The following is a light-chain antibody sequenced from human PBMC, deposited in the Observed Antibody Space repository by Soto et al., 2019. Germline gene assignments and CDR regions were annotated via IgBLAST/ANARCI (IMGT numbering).Light chain of an antibody. J-gene: IGKJ1*01. V-gene: IGKV1-27*01. CDR1: QGITTY. Sequence: DVQMTQSPSSLSASVGDRVTITCRASQGITTYLAWYQQKAGKPPQLLIYGASFFRSWVPSRFSGSGSGTEFTLSISRLEPEDGGTYYCQKYNSAHSWSFGQGTKMLI. CDR2: GAS. CDR3: QKYNSAHSWS.